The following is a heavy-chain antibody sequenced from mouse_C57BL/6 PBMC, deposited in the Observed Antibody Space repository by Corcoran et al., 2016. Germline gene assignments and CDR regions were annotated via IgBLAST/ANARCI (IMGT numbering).Heavy chain of an antibody. J-gene: IGHJ4*01. V-gene: IGHV8-12*01. CDR2: IYWDDDK. D-gene: IGHD2-4*01. CDR3: SRSQDYPLYYAMDY. Sequence: QVTLKESGPGILQSSQTLSLTCSFSGFSLSTSGMGVSWIRQPSGKGLEWLAHIYWDDDKRYNPSLKSRLTISKDTSRNQVFLKITSVDTADTATYYCSRSQDYPLYYAMDYWGQGTLVTVSA. CDR1: GFSLSTSGMG.